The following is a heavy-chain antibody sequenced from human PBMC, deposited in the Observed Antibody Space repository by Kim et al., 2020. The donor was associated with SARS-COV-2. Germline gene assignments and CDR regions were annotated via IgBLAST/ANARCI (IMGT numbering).Heavy chain of an antibody. CDR2: T. CDR3: SRFTYTVAGDY. Sequence: TSYADSVKGRCTISRDNAKNTLYLQMNSLRAEDTALYYCSRFTYTVAGDYWGQGTLVTVPS. D-gene: IGHD5-12*01. J-gene: IGHJ4*02. V-gene: IGHV3-74*01.